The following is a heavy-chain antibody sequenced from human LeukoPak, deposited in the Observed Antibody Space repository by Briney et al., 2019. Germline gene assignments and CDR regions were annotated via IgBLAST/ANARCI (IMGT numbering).Heavy chain of an antibody. V-gene: IGHV3-74*01. CDR2: INTDGTT. CDR3: ARGAGIVGSTTPFDY. Sequence: GGSLRLSCAASGFTFSNYWMHWVRQTPGKVLLWVSRINTDGTTRYADSVKGRFTISRDKAKNTLYLQMDSLRAEDTAVYYCARGAGIVGSTTPFDYWGQGALVTVSS. D-gene: IGHD1-26*01. CDR1: GFTFSNYW. J-gene: IGHJ4*02.